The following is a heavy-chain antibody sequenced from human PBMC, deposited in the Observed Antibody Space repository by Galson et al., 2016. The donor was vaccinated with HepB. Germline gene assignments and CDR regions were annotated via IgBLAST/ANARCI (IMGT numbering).Heavy chain of an antibody. CDR1: GDSLSNVGRH. Sequence: ETLSLTCSVSGDSLSNVGRHWGWFRQSPGTGLEYIGSIHSSGTSYYNPSLTRRVTVSADTSRNQFFLSLTSVTAADTAIYYWVRLGTAAAFANRRGGVYWSQGTRVTVSS. CDR3: VRLGTAAAFANRRGGVY. D-gene: IGHD6-13*01. V-gene: IGHV4-39*01. J-gene: IGHJ4*02. CDR2: IHSSGTS.